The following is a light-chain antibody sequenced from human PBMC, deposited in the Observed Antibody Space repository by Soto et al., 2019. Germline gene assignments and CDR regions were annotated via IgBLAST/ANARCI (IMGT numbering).Light chain of an antibody. Sequence: EIVLTQATGTLSLSPGERATLSWRASQSVSSSYLAWYQQKPGQAPRLLIYGASSRETGIPDRFSGRGAGTDCTLTISRLEPEDFEVDYCQQYGSSPITFGRGTRLEIK. CDR1: QSVSSSY. CDR3: QQYGSSPIT. CDR2: GAS. J-gene: IGKJ5*01. V-gene: IGKV3-20*01.